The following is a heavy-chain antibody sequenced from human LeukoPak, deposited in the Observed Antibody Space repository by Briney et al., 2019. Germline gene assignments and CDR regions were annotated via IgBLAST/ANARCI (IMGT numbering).Heavy chain of an antibody. CDR2: IRSNSDGGTI. V-gene: IGHV3-15*07. D-gene: IGHD3-22*01. CDR1: GFTFSSAW. Sequence: GGSLRLSCATSGFTFSSAWMNWVRQAPGKGLEWVGRIRSNSDGGTIDYAAPVKGRFTLSRDDSKTTLYLQMNSLQTEDTAVYYCATDFYDSTWGQGTLVTVSS. J-gene: IGHJ5*02. CDR3: ATDFYDST.